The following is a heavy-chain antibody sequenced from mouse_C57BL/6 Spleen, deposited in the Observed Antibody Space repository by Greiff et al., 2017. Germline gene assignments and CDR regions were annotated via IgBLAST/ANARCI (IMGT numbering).Heavy chain of an antibody. CDR2: INPNNGGT. CDR3: ARTGKGLDY. V-gene: IGHV1-26*01. J-gene: IGHJ2*01. Sequence: EVQLQQSGPELVKPGASVKISCKASGYTFTDYYMNWVKQSHGKSLEWIGDINPNNGGTSYNQKFKGKATLTVDKSSSTAYMELRSLTSEDSAVYYCARTGKGLDYWGQGTTLTVSS. CDR1: GYTFTDYY. D-gene: IGHD4-1*01.